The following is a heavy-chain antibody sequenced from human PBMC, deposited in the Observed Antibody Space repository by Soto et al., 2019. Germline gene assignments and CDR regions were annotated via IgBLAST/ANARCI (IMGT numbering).Heavy chain of an antibody. Sequence: GASLKVSCKASGYAFTSYGISWVRQAPGQGLEWMGWISAYRGDTNYAQKFQGRVTVTTDTSTNTAYMELRSLRSDDTAVYYCARGGARGDILDIGFDPWGQAPMVTVS. D-gene: IGHD2-15*01. CDR1: GYAFTSYG. J-gene: IGHJ5*02. V-gene: IGHV1-18*04. CDR2: ISAYRGDT. CDR3: ARGGARGDILDIGFDP.